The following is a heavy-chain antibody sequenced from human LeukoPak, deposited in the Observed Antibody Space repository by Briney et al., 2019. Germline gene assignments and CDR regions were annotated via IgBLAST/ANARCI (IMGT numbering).Heavy chain of an antibody. J-gene: IGHJ4*02. D-gene: IGHD4-23*01. CDR2: ISGNNGNT. CDR1: GYTFTHYG. V-gene: IGHV1-18*01. Sequence: ASVKLSCKASGYTFTHYGYAWVRQAPGQGLESMGWISGNNGNTNDVQKLQVRITLTTYTSTNTAYMELRSLRSDDTAIYYCAIIGYGSNIFDWWGQGTLVTVSS. CDR3: AIIGYGSNIFDW.